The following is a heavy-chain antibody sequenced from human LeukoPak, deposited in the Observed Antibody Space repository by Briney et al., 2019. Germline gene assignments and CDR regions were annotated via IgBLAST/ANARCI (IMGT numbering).Heavy chain of an antibody. Sequence: ASVKVSCKASGYTFTGYFMHWVRQAPGQGLEWMGWINPNSGGTNYAQKFQGRVTMTRDTSISTAYMELSRLRSDDTAVYYCASSTVYCSSTSCYFNWGQGTLVTVSS. V-gene: IGHV1-2*02. CDR3: ASSTVYCSSTSCYFN. D-gene: IGHD2-2*01. CDR1: GYTFTGYF. J-gene: IGHJ4*02. CDR2: INPNSGGT.